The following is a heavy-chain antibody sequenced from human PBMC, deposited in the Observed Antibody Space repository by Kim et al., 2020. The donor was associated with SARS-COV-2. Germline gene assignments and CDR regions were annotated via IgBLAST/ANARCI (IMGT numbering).Heavy chain of an antibody. CDR3: ARDGHYYGSGSYYNYYYYGMDV. CDR1: GFTFSSYS. CDR2: ISSSSSYI. J-gene: IGHJ6*02. Sequence: GGSLRLSCAASGFTFSSYSMNWVRQAPGKGLEWVSSISSSSSYIYYADSVKGRFTISRDNAKNSLYLQMNSLRAEDTAVYYCARDGHYYGSGSYYNYYYYGMDVWGQGTTVTVSS. D-gene: IGHD3-10*01. V-gene: IGHV3-21*01.